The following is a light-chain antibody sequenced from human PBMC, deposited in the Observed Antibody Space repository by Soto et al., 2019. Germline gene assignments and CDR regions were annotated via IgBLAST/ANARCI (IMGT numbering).Light chain of an antibody. J-gene: IGKJ5*01. Sequence: DIEMTQSPSSLSSSVGDVFTISCGWSQGIGNYLAWYQHKPGKVPKLLIYGASTLQSRVPSRFSGGGSGTEFTLTISGLQIEDFATYYCQVYNNGPPGFGQGTRLEIK. CDR2: GAS. V-gene: IGKV1-27*01. CDR3: QVYNNGPPG. CDR1: QGIGNY.